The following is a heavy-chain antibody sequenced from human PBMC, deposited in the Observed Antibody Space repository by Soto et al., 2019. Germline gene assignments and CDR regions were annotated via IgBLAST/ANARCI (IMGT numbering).Heavy chain of an antibody. V-gene: IGHV4-59*08. D-gene: IGHD3-10*01. CDR2: IDYSGST. J-gene: IGHJ6*02. Sequence: QVQLQESGPGLVKPSETLSLTCTVSCGSIRRQYWRWIRQPPMKEREWIGYIDYSGSTNYNPSLRRRVPISVDTSKSQVSLRLSSVTAGDTAVYYCVGDDGSGIYFCFDYYYYGMDVWGHGTTVTVSS. CDR3: VGDDGSGIYFCFDYYYYGMDV. CDR1: CGSIRRQY.